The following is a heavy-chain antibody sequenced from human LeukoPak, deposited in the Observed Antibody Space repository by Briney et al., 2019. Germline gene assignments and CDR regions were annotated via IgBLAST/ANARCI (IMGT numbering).Heavy chain of an antibody. Sequence: GGSLRLSCAASGFTFSSYAMSWVRQAPGKGLEWVSTLFASGYSTYADSVKGRFTISRDNSKNTLYLQMNSLRAEDTAVYYCAKGLDIVVVVAAEGDWFDPWGQGTLVTVSS. V-gene: IGHV3-23*01. D-gene: IGHD2-15*01. CDR1: GFTFSSYA. CDR2: LFASGYST. CDR3: AKGLDIVVVVAAEGDWFDP. J-gene: IGHJ5*02.